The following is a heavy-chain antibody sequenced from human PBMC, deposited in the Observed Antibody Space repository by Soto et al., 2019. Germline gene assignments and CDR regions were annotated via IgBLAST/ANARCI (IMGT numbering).Heavy chain of an antibody. D-gene: IGHD5-18*01. Sequence: SETLSLTCTVSGGSISSGDYYWSWIRQPPGKGLEWIGYLYYSGSTYYNPSLRSRVTISVDTSKNQFSLKLSSVTAADTAVYYCASNSYGYTCYDYWGQGTLVTVSS. J-gene: IGHJ4*02. CDR3: ASNSYGYTCYDY. V-gene: IGHV4-30-4*01. CDR2: LYYSGST. CDR1: GGSISSGDYY.